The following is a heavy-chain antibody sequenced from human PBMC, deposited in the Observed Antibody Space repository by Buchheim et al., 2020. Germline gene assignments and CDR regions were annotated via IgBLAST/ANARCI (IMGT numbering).Heavy chain of an antibody. J-gene: IGHJ6*02. CDR3: ARAGLEYDSSGYYYYYYGMDV. V-gene: IGHV4-30-2*01. D-gene: IGHD3-22*01. CDR2: IYHSGST. Sequence: QLQLQESGSGLVKPSQTLSLTCAVSGGSISSGGYSWSWIRQPPGKGLEWIGYIYHSGSTYYNPSLKSRVTISVDRSKNQFSLKLSSVTAADTAVYYCARAGLEYDSSGYYYYYYGMDVWGQGTT. CDR1: GGSISSGGYS.